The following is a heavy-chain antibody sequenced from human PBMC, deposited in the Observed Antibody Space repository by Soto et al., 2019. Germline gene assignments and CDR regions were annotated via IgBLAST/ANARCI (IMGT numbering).Heavy chain of an antibody. V-gene: IGHV3-9*01. D-gene: IGHD6-19*01. CDR2: ISWNGGII. CDR1: GFTFDDYA. J-gene: IGHJ6*02. Sequence: EVQLVESGGGLVQPGRSLRLSCAVSGFTFDDYAMHWVRQAPGKGLEWVSGISWNGGIIGYADSVKGRFTISRDNAKNSLYLQMNSLRVEDTALYYCAKGLVSWQVATPDGMDVWGQGTTVTVSS. CDR3: AKGLVSWQVATPDGMDV.